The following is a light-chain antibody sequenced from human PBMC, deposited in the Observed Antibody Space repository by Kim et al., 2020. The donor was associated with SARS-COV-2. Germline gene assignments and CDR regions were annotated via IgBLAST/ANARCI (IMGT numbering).Light chain of an antibody. CDR2: RNN. J-gene: IGLJ2*01. Sequence: QSVLTQPPSASGTPGQRVTISCSGSSSNIGSNYVYWYQQLPGMAPKLLIYRNNQRPSGVPDRFSGSKSGTSASLAISGLRSEDEADYHCAAWDDSLSGVVFGGGTQLTV. CDR3: AAWDDSLSGVV. CDR1: SSNIGSNY. V-gene: IGLV1-47*01.